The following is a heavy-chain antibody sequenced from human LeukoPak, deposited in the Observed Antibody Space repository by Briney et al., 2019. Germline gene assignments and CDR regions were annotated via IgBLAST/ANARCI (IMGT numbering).Heavy chain of an antibody. Sequence: SETLSLTCTVSGGSSSSSSYYGGWIRQPPGKGLEWGGEINHSGSTNYNPSLKSRVTISVDTSKNQLSLKLSSVTAADTAVYYCARGSPFSYDSRRYYYYFDYWGQGNLVTVSS. J-gene: IGHJ4*02. V-gene: IGHV4-39*07. D-gene: IGHD3-22*01. CDR1: GGSSSSSSYY. CDR2: INHSGST. CDR3: ARGSPFSYDSRRYYYYFDY.